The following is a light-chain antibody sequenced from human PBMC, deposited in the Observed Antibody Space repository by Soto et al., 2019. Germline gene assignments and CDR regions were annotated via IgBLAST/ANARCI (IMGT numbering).Light chain of an antibody. CDR3: QQYNIWRSIT. J-gene: IGKJ5*01. V-gene: IGKV1-5*01. Sequence: DIQMTQSPSTLSASVGDRVTITCLSSQSISSWLAWYQQKPGKAPKLLIYTASSLQSGVPSRFSGSGYGTYFTLTISSLQSEDFAVYYCQQYNIWRSITFGPGTRLEIK. CDR2: TAS. CDR1: QSISSW.